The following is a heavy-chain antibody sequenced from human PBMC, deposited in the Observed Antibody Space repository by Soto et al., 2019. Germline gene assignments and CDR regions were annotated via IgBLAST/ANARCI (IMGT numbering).Heavy chain of an antibody. J-gene: IGHJ4*02. D-gene: IGHD2-2*01. Sequence: PGGSLRLSCAASGFTFSSYGMHWVRQAPGKGLEWVAVIWYDGSNKYYADSVKGRFTISRDNSKNTLYLQMNSLRAEDTAVYYCARDSCSSTSCYGSDYWGQGTLVTVSS. CDR2: IWYDGSNK. CDR3: ARDSCSSTSCYGSDY. CDR1: GFTFSSYG. V-gene: IGHV3-33*01.